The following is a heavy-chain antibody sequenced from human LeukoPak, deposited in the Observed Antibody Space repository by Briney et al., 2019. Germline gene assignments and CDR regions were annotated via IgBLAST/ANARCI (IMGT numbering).Heavy chain of an antibody. CDR1: GFTFDDYA. CDR3: AKDLLGYCSGGSCVSWFDP. CDR2: ISGDGGST. V-gene: IGHV3-43*02. Sequence: GGSLRLSCAASGFTFDDYAMHWVRQAPGKGLEWVSLISGDGGSTYYADAVKGRFTISRDNSKNSLYLQMNSLRTEDTALYYCAKDLLGYCSGGSCVSWFDPRGQGTLVTVSS. J-gene: IGHJ5*02. D-gene: IGHD2-15*01.